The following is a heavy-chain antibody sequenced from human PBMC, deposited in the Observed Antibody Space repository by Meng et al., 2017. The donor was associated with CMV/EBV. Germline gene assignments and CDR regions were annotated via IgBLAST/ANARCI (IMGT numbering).Heavy chain of an antibody. CDR3: AREGAVAGRYYYYYGMDV. CDR2: IYTSGST. D-gene: IGHD6-19*01. J-gene: IGHJ6*02. CDR1: GGSISSYY. V-gene: IGHV4-4*07. Sequence: QAQLQESGPGLGNPSSTLSLPCTVSGGSISSYYWSWIRQPAGKGLEWIGRIYTSGSTNYNPSLKSRVTMSVDTSKNQFSLKLSSVTAADTAVYYCAREGAVAGRYYYYYGMDVWGQGTMVTVSS.